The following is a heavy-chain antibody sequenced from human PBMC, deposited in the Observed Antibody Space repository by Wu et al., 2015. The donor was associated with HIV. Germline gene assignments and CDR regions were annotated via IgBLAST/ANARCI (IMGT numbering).Heavy chain of an antibody. D-gene: IGHD6-19*01. CDR1: GYTFTFYD. CDR3: ARQRAYTSGWYIYDY. J-gene: IGHJ4*02. CDR2: MNPNSGNT. Sequence: QVQLVQSGAEVKKPGASVKVSCKAPGYTFTFYDINWVRQATGQGLEWMGWMNPNSGNTGYAQKFQGRITMTRNTSIRTAYMELSSLRSEDTAIYYCARQRAYTSGWYIYDYWGQGTLVTVSS. V-gene: IGHV1-8*01.